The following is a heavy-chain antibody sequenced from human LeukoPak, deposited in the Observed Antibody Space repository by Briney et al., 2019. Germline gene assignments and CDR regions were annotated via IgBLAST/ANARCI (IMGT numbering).Heavy chain of an antibody. CDR2: ISKSSDRI. J-gene: IGHJ4*02. Sequence: GGSLRLSCAASGFTFSSYSMNWARQAPGKGLEWVSYISKSSDRIYHADSVKGRFTISRDNAKNSLYLQMNSLRAEDTAVYYCARDKQWLTIGGFDYWGQGTLVTLSS. V-gene: IGHV3-48*04. D-gene: IGHD6-19*01. CDR1: GFTFSSYS. CDR3: ARDKQWLTIGGFDY.